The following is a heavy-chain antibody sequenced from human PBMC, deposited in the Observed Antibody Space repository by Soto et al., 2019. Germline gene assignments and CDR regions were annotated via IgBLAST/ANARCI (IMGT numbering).Heavy chain of an antibody. CDR3: ARDARHDSSTSYYNDGFDI. Sequence: PGGSLRLSCAASGFTFSTYAMHWVRQAPGKGLEWVAIIWYDGSNEYYADSVKGRFTISRDNSKNTLFLQMHSLRAEDTALYYCARDARHDSSTSYYNDGFDIWGQGTMVTVSS. CDR2: IWYDGSNE. D-gene: IGHD3-22*01. CDR1: GFTFSTYA. V-gene: IGHV3-33*01. J-gene: IGHJ3*02.